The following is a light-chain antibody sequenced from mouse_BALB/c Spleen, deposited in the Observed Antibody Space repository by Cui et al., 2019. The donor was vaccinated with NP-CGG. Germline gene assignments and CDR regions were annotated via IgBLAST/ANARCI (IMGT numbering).Light chain of an antibody. Sequence: HAVLSWVSELTTSPGETVTLTCRSSTGAVTTSNYANWVQEKPDHLFTGLIGGTNNRAPGVPARFSGSLIGDKAALTITGAQTEDEAIYFCALWYSNHWVFGGGTKLTVL. CDR3: ALWYSNHWV. J-gene: IGLJ1*01. CDR1: TGAVTTSNY. CDR2: GTN. V-gene: IGLV1*01.